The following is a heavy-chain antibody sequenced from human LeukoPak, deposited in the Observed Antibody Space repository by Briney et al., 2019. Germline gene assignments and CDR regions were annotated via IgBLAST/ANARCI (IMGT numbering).Heavy chain of an antibody. J-gene: IGHJ4*02. D-gene: IGHD5-24*01. Sequence: ASVKVSCKASGYTFTGYYMHWVRQTPGQGLEWMGWINPNSGGTNYAQKFQGRVTMTRDTSISTAYMELSRLRSDDTAVYYCARGGWLQSETYDYWGQGTLVTVSS. CDR1: GYTFTGYY. V-gene: IGHV1-2*02. CDR3: ARGGWLQSETYDY. CDR2: INPNSGGT.